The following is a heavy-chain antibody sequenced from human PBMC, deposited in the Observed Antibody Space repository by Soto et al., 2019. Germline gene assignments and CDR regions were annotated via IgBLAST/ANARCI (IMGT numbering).Heavy chain of an antibody. J-gene: IGHJ3*02. Sequence: QVQLVQSGAEVKKTGSSVKVSCTASGGTFSSLTVNWVRQVPGQGPEWMGSIIPIIGVPKDAQSFVTRVTINVDKATRTAYMELSSLRSEDRAVYYCARPGLNDLDADSCAFEIWGQGTMVAVSS. CDR2: IIPIIGVP. D-gene: IGHD1-1*01. V-gene: IGHV1-69*02. CDR1: GGTFSSLT. CDR3: ARPGLNDLDADSCAFEI.